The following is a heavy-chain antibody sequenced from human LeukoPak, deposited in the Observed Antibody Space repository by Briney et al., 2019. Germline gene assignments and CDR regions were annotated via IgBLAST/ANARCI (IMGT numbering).Heavy chain of an antibody. V-gene: IGHV3-11*04. J-gene: IGHJ4*02. CDR1: GFTFSDYC. D-gene: IGHD2-2*02. CDR2: ISSSGSTI. CDR3: ARRGYQLLYGDY. Sequence: GGSLRLSCAASGFTFSDYCMSWIRQAPGKGLEWVSYISSSGSTIHYADSVKGRFTISRDNAKNSLFLQMNSLRAEDTAVYYCARRGYQLLYGDYWGQGTLVTVSS.